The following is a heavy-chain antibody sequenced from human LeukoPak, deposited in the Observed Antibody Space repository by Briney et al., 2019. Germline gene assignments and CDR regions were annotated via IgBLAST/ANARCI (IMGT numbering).Heavy chain of an antibody. D-gene: IGHD2-15*01. J-gene: IGHJ4*02. V-gene: IGHV3-20*04. CDR3: ARDGYCSGGSCYVDY. CDR1: GFTFDDYG. CDR2: INWNGGST. Sequence: RPGGSLRLSCAASGFTFDDYGMSWVRQAPGKGLEWVSGINWNGGSTGYADSVKGRFTISRDNAKNSLYLQMNSLRAEDTALYYCARDGYCSGGSCYVDYWGQGTLVTVSS.